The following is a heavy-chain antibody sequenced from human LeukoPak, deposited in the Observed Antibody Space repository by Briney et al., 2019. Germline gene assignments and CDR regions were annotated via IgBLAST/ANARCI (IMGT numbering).Heavy chain of an antibody. CDR3: ARDGSGVRGADKTYYYYYMDV. CDR2: IKQDGSEK. J-gene: IGHJ6*03. V-gene: IGHV3-7*01. Sequence: GGSLRLSCAASGFTFSTYWMTWVRQAPGKGLEWVANIKQDGSEKYYVDSVKGRFTISRDNAKNSLYLQMNSLRAEDTAVYYCARDGSGVRGADKTYYYYYMDVWGKGTTVTVSS. CDR1: GFTFSTYW. D-gene: IGHD3-10*01.